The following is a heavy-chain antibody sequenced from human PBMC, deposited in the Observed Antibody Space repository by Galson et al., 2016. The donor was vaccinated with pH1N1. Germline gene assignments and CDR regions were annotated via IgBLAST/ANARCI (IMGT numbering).Heavy chain of an antibody. CDR2: IYPGDSDT. V-gene: IGHV5-51*01. CDR1: GYSFSSHW. Sequence: QSGAEVKKPGESLKITCQGSGYSFSSHWIGWVRQMPGKGLEWMGIIYPGDSDTKYSPSFQGQVTFSADKSINTAYLQWGSLKALDTAMYFCARRSAVAGVDYWGQGTLVTVSS. CDR3: ARRSAVAGVDY. J-gene: IGHJ4*02. D-gene: IGHD6-19*01.